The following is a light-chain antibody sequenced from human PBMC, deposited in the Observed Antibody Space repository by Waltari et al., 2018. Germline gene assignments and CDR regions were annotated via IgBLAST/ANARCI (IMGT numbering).Light chain of an antibody. Sequence: QSVLTQPPSASGTPGQRVTISCSGSTSNIGGNTINWFQQLPGTAPKLLIYSNKRRPSGVPDRFSGSKYGTSASLAISGLQSEDEADFYCATWDDSLNGVVFGGGTKLTVL. V-gene: IGLV1-44*01. CDR1: TSNIGGNT. CDR3: ATWDDSLNGVV. J-gene: IGLJ3*02. CDR2: SNK.